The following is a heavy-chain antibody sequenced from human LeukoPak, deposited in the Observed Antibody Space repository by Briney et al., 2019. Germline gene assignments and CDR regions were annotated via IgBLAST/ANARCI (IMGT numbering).Heavy chain of an antibody. CDR3: ARGGYQLLHF. J-gene: IGHJ4*02. Sequence: ASVKASCKASGYTFNRFAFTWVRQAPGQGLEWVGWISAYNGDTHYAQNFQGRITMTTDTSTSTAYMELRSLTSDDTAVYYCARGGYQLLHFWGQGTLVIVSS. D-gene: IGHD2-2*01. CDR1: GYTFNRFA. V-gene: IGHV1-18*01. CDR2: ISAYNGDT.